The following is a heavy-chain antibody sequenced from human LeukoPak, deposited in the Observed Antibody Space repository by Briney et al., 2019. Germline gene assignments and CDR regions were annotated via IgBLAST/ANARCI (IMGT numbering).Heavy chain of an antibody. Sequence: PGGSLRLSCAASGFTFSSYGMHWVRQAPGKGLEWVAFIRYDGSNKYYADSVKGRFTISRDNSKNTLYLQMNSLRAEDTAVYYCAKDGPYYGSGAMYYFDFWGQGTPVTVSS. J-gene: IGHJ4*02. D-gene: IGHD3-10*01. CDR1: GFTFSSYG. CDR2: IRYDGSNK. CDR3: AKDGPYYGSGAMYYFDF. V-gene: IGHV3-30*02.